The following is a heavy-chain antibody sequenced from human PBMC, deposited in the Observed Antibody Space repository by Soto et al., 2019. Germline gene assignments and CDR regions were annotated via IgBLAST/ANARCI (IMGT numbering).Heavy chain of an antibody. J-gene: IGHJ4*02. Sequence: QVQLVQSGAEVKGSGASVKVSCKASGYAFTAYYLHWVRQAPGHGLEWMGWINPDTGGTDSTQKFQGWVTMTRDTDRTRADRERLSGKYAARAVCARARAVGRDGSSWHRWACDYWGQGTLVTVSS. V-gene: IGHV1-2*04. CDR2: INPDTGGT. CDR1: GYAFTAYY. D-gene: IGHD6-13*01. CDR3: ARAVGRDGSSWHRWACDY.